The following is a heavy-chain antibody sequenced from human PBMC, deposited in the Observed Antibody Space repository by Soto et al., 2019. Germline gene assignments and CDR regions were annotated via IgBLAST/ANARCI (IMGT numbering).Heavy chain of an antibody. CDR3: ARGVYGSGNYYTGPSAFDI. D-gene: IGHD3-10*01. V-gene: IGHV1-69*06. CDR2: TIPVLNTA. J-gene: IGHJ3*02. CDR1: GGTLSDHG. Sequence: QVQLEQSGAEVKKPGSSVKISCKASGGTLSDHGVSWLRQAPGQGLEWVGGTIPVLNTAKYAPKFQGRVTMAADKSTNIDYMELGSLRSDDTAFYYCARGVYGSGNYYTGPSAFDIWGQGTLVIVSS.